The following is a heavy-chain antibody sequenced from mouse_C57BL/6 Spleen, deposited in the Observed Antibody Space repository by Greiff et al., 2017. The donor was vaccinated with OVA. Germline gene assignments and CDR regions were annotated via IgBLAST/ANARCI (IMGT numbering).Heavy chain of an antibody. V-gene: IGHV5-9-1*02. CDR2: ISSGGDYI. J-gene: IGHJ3*01. CDR1: GFTFSSYA. Sequence: EVMLVESGEGLVKPGGSLKLSCAASGFTFSSYAMSWVRQTPEKRLEWVAYISSGGDYIYYADTVKGRFTISSDNARNTLYLQMSSLKSEDTAMYYCTREGAYYYGSSSWFAYWGQGTLVTVSA. CDR3: TREGAYYYGSSSWFAY. D-gene: IGHD1-1*01.